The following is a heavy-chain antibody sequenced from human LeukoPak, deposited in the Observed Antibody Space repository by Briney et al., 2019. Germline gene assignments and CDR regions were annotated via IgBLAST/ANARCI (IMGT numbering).Heavy chain of an antibody. V-gene: IGHV1-24*01. CDR2: FDPEDGET. J-gene: IGHJ4*02. D-gene: IGHD6-19*01. CDR1: GYTLTELS. CDR3: ATTAGYSSGWSFDY. Sequence: GASVKVSCKVSGYTLTELSMHWVRQAPGKGLEWMGGFDPEDGETIYAQKFQGRVTMTEDTSTDTAHMELSSLRSEDTAVYYCATTAGYSSGWSFDYWGQGTLVTVSS.